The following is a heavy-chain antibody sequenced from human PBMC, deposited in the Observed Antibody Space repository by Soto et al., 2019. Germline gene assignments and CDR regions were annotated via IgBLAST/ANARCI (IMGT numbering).Heavy chain of an antibody. CDR3: AADATAWQQMVPSDY. Sequence: ALLNVSCKASGFTFTSSAFQWVRQARGQRLEWIGWIAVGSGYTNYAQRFQDRVTLTRDMSTATTYMELSRLTSEDTAIYYCAADATAWQQMVPSDYWGQGTLVTVSS. CDR1: GFTFTSSA. J-gene: IGHJ4*02. D-gene: IGHD2-8*01. CDR2: IAVGSGYT. V-gene: IGHV1-58*01.